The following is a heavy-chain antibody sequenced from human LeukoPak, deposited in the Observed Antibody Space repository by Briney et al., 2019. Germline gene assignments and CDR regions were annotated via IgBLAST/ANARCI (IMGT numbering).Heavy chain of an antibody. J-gene: IGHJ5*02. CDR2: IYYSVRT. V-gene: IGHV4-31*03. D-gene: IGHD6-6*01. Sequence: SQTLSLTCTVSGGSISSGGYYWSWIRQHPGKGLEWIGYIYYSVRTYYNPSLKSRVTISVDTSKNQFSLKLSSVTAADTAVYYCARALGRGDSSSSRRGGSWFDPWGQGTLVTVSS. CDR3: ARALGRGDSSSSRRGGSWFDP. CDR1: GGSISSGGYY.